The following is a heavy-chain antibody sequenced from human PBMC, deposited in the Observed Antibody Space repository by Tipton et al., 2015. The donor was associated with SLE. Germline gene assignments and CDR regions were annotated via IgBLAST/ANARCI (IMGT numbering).Heavy chain of an antibody. CDR3: ARDRRLIAAPSFWWYFDL. V-gene: IGHV4-39*02. CDR1: GGSISSSNYY. J-gene: IGHJ2*01. CDR2: SGST. D-gene: IGHD6-13*01. Sequence: TLSLTCTVSGGSISSSNYYWGWIRQPPGKGLEWIGRSGSTYYNPSLESRVRTSVDTSKNQFSLKLTSVTAADTAVYYCARDRRLIAAPSFWWYFDLWGRGTLVTVSS.